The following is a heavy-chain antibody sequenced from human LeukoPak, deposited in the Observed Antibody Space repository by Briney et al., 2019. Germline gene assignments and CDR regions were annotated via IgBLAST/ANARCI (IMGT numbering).Heavy chain of an antibody. J-gene: IGHJ4*02. CDR3: ARDGHGVPLDY. Sequence: GSSLRLSCAASGLSFSSYAMRWVRQAPGKGLEWVAVISYDGTEKYYGDSVKGRFTISRDNSKNTLYLQMNSLRAEGTALYYCARDGHGVPLDYWGQGTLVTVSP. V-gene: IGHV3-30-3*01. CDR1: GLSFSSYA. D-gene: IGHD4-17*01. CDR2: ISYDGTEK.